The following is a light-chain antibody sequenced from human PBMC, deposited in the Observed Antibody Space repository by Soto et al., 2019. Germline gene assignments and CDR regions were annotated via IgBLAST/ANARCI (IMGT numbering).Light chain of an antibody. Sequence: EIVLTQSPGTLSLSPGERATLSCRASQSVSSNYLAWYQQKLGQAPRVLIYGASSRATGIPDRFSGSGSGTDFTLTISRLEPEDFAVYYCQQYGSSPPYTFGQGTKLEIK. V-gene: IGKV3-20*01. J-gene: IGKJ2*01. CDR2: GAS. CDR1: QSVSSNY. CDR3: QQYGSSPPYT.